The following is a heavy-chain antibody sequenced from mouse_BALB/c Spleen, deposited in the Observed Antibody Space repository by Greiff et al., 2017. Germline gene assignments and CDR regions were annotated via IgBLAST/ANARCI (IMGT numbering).Heavy chain of an antibody. CDR2: IYPGNSDT. Sequence: EVQLQQSGTVLARPGASVKMSCKASGYTFTSYWMHWVKQRPGQGLEWIGAIYPGNSDTSYNQKFKGKAKLTAVTSTSTAYMELSSLTNEDSAVYYCTRVYGSRTLYAMDYWGQGTSVTVSS. CDR1: GYTFTSYW. D-gene: IGHD1-1*01. CDR3: TRVYGSRTLYAMDY. V-gene: IGHV1-5*01. J-gene: IGHJ4*01.